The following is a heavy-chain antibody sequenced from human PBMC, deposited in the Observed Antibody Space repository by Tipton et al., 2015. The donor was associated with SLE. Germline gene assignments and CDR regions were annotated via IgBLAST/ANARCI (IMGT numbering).Heavy chain of an antibody. J-gene: IGHJ3*01. CDR2: IYYSGST. Sequence: LRLSCTVSGGSISSYYWSWIRQSPGKGLEWIGYIYYSGSTNYNPSLKSRVTISVDTSKNQFSLKLTSVTAADTAMYYCAREHISSLRDAFEVWGQGTMVTVS. CDR3: AREHISSLRDAFEV. CDR1: GGSISSYY. V-gene: IGHV4-59*12. D-gene: IGHD2-15*01.